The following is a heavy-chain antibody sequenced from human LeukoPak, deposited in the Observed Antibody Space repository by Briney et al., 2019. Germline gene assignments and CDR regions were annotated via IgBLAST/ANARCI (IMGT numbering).Heavy chain of an antibody. J-gene: IGHJ4*02. CDR1: GGSFSGYY. V-gene: IGHV4-34*01. Sequence: PSETLSLTCAVYGGSFSGYYWSWIRQPPGKGLEWIGEINHSGSTNYNPSLKSRVTISVDTSKNQFSLKLSSVTAADTAVYYCARGGLHYDFWSGYLRSYFDYWGQGTLVTVSS. CDR3: ARGGLHYDFWSGYLRSYFDY. D-gene: IGHD3-3*01. CDR2: INHSGST.